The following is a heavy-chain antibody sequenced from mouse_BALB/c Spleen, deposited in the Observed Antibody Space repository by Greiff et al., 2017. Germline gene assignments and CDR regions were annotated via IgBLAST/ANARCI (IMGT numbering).Heavy chain of an antibody. CDR2: IYPGNSDT. D-gene: IGHD2-1*01. CDR1: GYSFTSYW. Sequence: VQLQQSGTVLARPGASVKMSCKASGYSFTSYWMHWVKQRPGQGLEWIGAIYPGNSDTSYNQKFMGKATFSVDRSSSTVYMVLNSLTSEDPAVYYCASSTNIDYWGQGTTLTVSS. V-gene: IGHV1-5*01. J-gene: IGHJ2*01. CDR3: ASSTNIDY.